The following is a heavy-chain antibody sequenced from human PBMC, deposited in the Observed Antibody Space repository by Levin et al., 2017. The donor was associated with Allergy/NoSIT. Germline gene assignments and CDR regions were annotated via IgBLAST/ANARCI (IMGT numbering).Heavy chain of an antibody. Sequence: PGGSLRLSCAASGFTFSSYAMHWVRQAPGKGLEWVAVISYDGSNKYYADSVKGRFTISRDNSKNTLYLQMNSLRAEDTAVYYCVQEYSSGGNAFDIWGQGTMVTVSS. J-gene: IGHJ3*02. D-gene: IGHD6-19*01. V-gene: IGHV3-30-3*01. CDR2: ISYDGSNK. CDR1: GFTFSSYA. CDR3: VQEYSSGGNAFDI.